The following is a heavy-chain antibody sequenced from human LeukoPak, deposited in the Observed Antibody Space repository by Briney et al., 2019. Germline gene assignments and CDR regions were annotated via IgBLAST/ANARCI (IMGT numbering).Heavy chain of an antibody. D-gene: IGHD3-3*01. CDR2: ISAYNGNT. J-gene: IGHJ4*02. CDR3: ARDRSPYVGVVIMGALGY. CDR1: GYTFTSYG. V-gene: IGHV1-18*01. Sequence: GASVKVSCKASGYTFTSYGISWVRQAPGQGLEWMGWISAYNGNTNYAQKLQGRVTMTTDTSTSTAYMELRSLRSDDTAVYYCARDRSPYVGVVIMGALGYWGQGTLVTVSS.